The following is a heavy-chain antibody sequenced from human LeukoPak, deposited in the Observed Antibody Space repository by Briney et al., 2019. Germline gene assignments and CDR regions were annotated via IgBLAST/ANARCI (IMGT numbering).Heavy chain of an antibody. J-gene: IGHJ5*02. V-gene: IGHV3-30*04. D-gene: IGHD3-10*01. CDR3: ARSPLPWGYGESWFDP. Sequence: PGRSLRLSCAASGFIFSNYAMHWVRQAPGKGLEWVSVISYDGSNKYYADSVRGRFTISRDNSKNTLYMQMKSLRAEDTAVYYCARSPLPWGYGESWFDPWGQGTLVIVSS. CDR1: GFIFSNYA. CDR2: ISYDGSNK.